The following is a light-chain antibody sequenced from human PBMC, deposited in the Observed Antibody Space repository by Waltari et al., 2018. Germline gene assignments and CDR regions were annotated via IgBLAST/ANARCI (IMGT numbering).Light chain of an antibody. CDR2: GST. J-gene: IGLJ3*02. CDR1: GSNIGAGEE. CDR3: QSYDTSLSVV. V-gene: IGLV1-40*01. Sequence: QSVLTQPPSVSGAPGQRVTISCTGSGSNIGAGEEVHWYQQLPRAAPKLLIYGSTSRPLGVPARFFGSTSGASASLAIIGLQAEDEADYYCQSYDTSLSVVFGGGTKLTVL.